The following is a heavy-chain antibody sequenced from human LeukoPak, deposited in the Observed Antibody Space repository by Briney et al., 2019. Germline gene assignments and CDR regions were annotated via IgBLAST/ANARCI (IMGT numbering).Heavy chain of an antibody. V-gene: IGHV1-18*01. J-gene: IGHJ6*03. Sequence: GASVKVSCKASGYTFTSYGISWVRQAPGQGLEWMGWISAYNGNTNYAQKLQGRVTMTTDTSTSTAYMELRSLRSDDTAVYYCARSGSGSYYGHPRGYMDVWGKGTTVTVSS. CDR2: ISAYNGNT. CDR3: ARSGSGSYYGHPRGYMDV. D-gene: IGHD3-10*01. CDR1: GYTFTSYG.